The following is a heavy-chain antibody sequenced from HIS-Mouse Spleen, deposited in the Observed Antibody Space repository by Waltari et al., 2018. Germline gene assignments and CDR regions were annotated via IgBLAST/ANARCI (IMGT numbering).Heavy chain of an antibody. D-gene: IGHD4-4*01. CDR3: ARGHDYSNYFDY. V-gene: IGHV1-8*01. CDR2: INPNRGNT. CDR1: GYTFTSYD. J-gene: IGHJ4*02. Sequence: QVQLVQSGAEVKKPGASVKVSCKASGYTFTSYDINRVRQATGQGLEWMGWINPNRGNTGYAQRFQGKVTMTRNTSISTAYMELSSLRSEDTAVYYCARGHDYSNYFDYWGQGTLVTVSS.